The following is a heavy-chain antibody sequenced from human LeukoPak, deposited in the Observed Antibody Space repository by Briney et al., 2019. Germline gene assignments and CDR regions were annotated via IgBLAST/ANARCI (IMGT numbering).Heavy chain of an antibody. CDR2: ISSSSSYI. V-gene: IGHV3-21*04. Sequence: GESLRLSCAASGFTFSSYSMNWVRQAPGKGLEWVSSISSSSSYIYYADSVKGRFTISRDNSKNTLYLQMNSLRAEDTAVYYCAKLPHYDYGDYRASYWGQGTLVTVSS. CDR3: AKLPHYDYGDYRASY. J-gene: IGHJ4*02. CDR1: GFTFSSYS. D-gene: IGHD4-17*01.